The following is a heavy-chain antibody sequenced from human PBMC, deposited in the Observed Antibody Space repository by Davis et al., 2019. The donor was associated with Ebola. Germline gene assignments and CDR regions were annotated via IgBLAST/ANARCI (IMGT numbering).Heavy chain of an antibody. Sequence: GESLKISCAASGFTFSSYWMHWVRQAPGKGLVWVSRINSDGSSTSYADSVKGRFTISRDNAKNTLYLQMNSLRAEDTAVYYCARGYCSGGSCSNYYYYGMDVWSQGTTVTVSS. J-gene: IGHJ6*02. CDR1: GFTFSSYW. V-gene: IGHV3-74*01. D-gene: IGHD2-15*01. CDR2: INSDGSST. CDR3: ARGYCSGGSCSNYYYYGMDV.